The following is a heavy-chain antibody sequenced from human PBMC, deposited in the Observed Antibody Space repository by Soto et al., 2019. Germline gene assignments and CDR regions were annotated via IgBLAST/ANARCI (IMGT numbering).Heavy chain of an antibody. J-gene: IGHJ4*02. CDR3: AHRFDGYYFDN. D-gene: IGHD3-9*01. Sequence: QITLKESGPTLVKPTQTLTLTCTFSGFSLSTSEVGVGWIRQPPGKGLEWLALIYWDDDKRYSPSLKSRLTVTKDTSRNQVVLTMTNMDPLDTDTYYCAHRFDGYYFDNWGQGTLVTVSS. CDR1: GFSLSTSEVG. V-gene: IGHV2-5*02. CDR2: IYWDDDK.